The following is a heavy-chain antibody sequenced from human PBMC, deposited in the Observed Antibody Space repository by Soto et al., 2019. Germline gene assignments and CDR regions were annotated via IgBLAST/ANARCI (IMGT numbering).Heavy chain of an antibody. J-gene: IGHJ4*02. Sequence: GGSLRLSCAASGFTFSSHAMNWVRQAPGKGLEWVSSISSSGGSIYYGDPVKGRFTISRDNSKDTLYLQMNSLRAEDTAVYYCAYSSTPFDYWGQGTLVTVSS. CDR2: ISSSGGSI. CDR3: AYSSTPFDY. V-gene: IGHV3-23*01. D-gene: IGHD6-13*01. CDR1: GFTFSSHA.